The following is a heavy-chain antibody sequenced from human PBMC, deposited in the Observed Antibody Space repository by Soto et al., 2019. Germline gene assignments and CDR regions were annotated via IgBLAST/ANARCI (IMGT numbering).Heavy chain of an antibody. J-gene: IGHJ5*01. CDR3: EIYCHSLHDAHHVGVEHDS. D-gene: IGHD3-10*01. V-gene: IGHV3-30-3*01. CDR2: ISYDGSNK. CDR1: GCTFSSYA. Sequence: LRHSYAASGCTFSSYAMYWVRQAPGKGLEGVAVISYDGSNKYYADTVKGRFTISRDNSKNTLYLQMNSLRAEDTGLYYCEIYCHSLHDAHHVGVEHDS.